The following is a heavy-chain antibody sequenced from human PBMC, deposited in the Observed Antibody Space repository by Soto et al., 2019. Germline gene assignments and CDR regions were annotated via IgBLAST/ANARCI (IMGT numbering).Heavy chain of an antibody. CDR1: GYSFTSYW. J-gene: IGHJ6*02. D-gene: IGHD3-22*01. Sequence: PGESLKISCKGSGYSFTSYWISWVRQMPGKGLEWIGRIDPSDSYTNYSPSFQGHVTISADKSISTAYLQWSSLKASDTAMYYCARYYYDSSGYNYGMDVWGQGTTVTVSS. V-gene: IGHV5-10-1*01. CDR2: IDPSDSYT. CDR3: ARYYYDSSGYNYGMDV.